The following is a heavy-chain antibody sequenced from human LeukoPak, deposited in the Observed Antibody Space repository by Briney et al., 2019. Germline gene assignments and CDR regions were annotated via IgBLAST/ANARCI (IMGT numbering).Heavy chain of an antibody. CDR3: ASRPPGDYVSGSLIYFDY. CDR2: INHSGST. Sequence: PSETLSLTCAVYGGSLSGYYWSWIRQPPGKGLEWIGEINHSGSTNYNPSLKSRVTISVDTSKNQFSLKLSSVTAADTAVYYCASRPPGDYVSGSLIYFDYWGQGTLVTVPS. D-gene: IGHD3-10*01. J-gene: IGHJ4*02. CDR1: GGSLSGYY. V-gene: IGHV4-34*01.